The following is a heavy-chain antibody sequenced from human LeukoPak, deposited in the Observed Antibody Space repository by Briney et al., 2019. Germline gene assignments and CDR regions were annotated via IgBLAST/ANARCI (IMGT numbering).Heavy chain of an antibody. D-gene: IGHD6-19*01. CDR1: GGTFSSYA. CDR3: ASLHGIAVAGTNFDY. CDR2: IIPIFGTA. Sequence: SVKVSCKASGGTFSSYAISWVRQAPGQGLEWMGGIIPIFGTANYAQKFQGRVTITADESTSTAYMELSSLRSEDTAVYYCASLHGIAVAGTNFDYWGQGTLVTVSS. V-gene: IGHV1-69*13. J-gene: IGHJ4*02.